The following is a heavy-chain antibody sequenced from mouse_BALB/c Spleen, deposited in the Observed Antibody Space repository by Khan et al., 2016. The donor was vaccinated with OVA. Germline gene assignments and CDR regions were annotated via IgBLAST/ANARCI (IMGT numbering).Heavy chain of an antibody. CDR3: ARHSYRYDFTY. D-gene: IGHD2-12*01. J-gene: IGHJ3*01. CDR1: GFSLTTYG. Sequence: QVQLKQSGPGLVQPSQSLSITCTVSGFSLTTYGIHWVRQSPGKGLEWLGVIWSGGSTDYNAPFISSLSISQDNSKSQVFFKMNSLQADDTAIYYCARHSYRYDFTYWGQGTLVTVSA. CDR2: IWSGGST. V-gene: IGHV2-2*01.